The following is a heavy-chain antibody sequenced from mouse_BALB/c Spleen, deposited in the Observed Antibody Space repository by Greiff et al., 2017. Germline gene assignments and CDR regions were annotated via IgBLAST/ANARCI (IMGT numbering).Heavy chain of an antibody. V-gene: IGHV5-6-5*01. CDR3: AREDYGSSYYY. CDR2: ISSGGIT. J-gene: IGHJ2*01. D-gene: IGHD1-1*01. CDR1: GFTFSSYA. Sequence: EVMLVESGGGLVKPGGSLKLSCPASGFTFSSYAMSWVRQTPEKRLEWVASISSGGITYYPDSVKGRFTISRDNARNILYLQMSSLRSEDTAMYYCAREDYGSSYYYWGQGTTLTVSS.